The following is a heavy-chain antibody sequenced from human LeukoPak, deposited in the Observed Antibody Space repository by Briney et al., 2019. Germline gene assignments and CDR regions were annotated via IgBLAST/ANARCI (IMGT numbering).Heavy chain of an antibody. Sequence: ASVKVSCKASRGTFSSYAISWVRQAPGQGLEWMGGIIPIFGTANYAQKFQGRVTITADESTSTAYMELSSLRSEDTAVYYCARDSSGYYWVWGQGTLVTISS. V-gene: IGHV1-69*13. CDR3: ARDSSGYYWV. D-gene: IGHD3-22*01. CDR1: RGTFSSYA. J-gene: IGHJ4*02. CDR2: IIPIFGTA.